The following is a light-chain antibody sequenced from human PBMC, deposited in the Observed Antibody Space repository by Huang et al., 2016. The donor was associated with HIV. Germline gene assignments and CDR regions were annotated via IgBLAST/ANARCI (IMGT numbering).Light chain of an antibody. Sequence: DIQMTQSPSSLSASVGDRVTITCRASQGISNFLDWYQQKPGKLPKLLIYAASTFRSGTDFTLTISSLQPEDVATYYCQKYNSAPPTFGPGTRVDVK. J-gene: IGKJ3*01. CDR2: AAS. CDR3: QKYNSAPPT. V-gene: IGKV1-27*01. CDR1: QGISNF.